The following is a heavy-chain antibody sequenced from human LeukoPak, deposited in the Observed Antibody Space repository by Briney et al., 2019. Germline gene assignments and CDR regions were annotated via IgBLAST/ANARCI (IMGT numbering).Heavy chain of an antibody. V-gene: IGHV3-15*01. CDR3: TTDGVGSTPYYLHY. CDR1: GFTFTNAW. J-gene: IGHJ4*02. D-gene: IGHD1-26*01. Sequence: PGGSLRLSCAASGFTFTNAWMNWVRQAPGKGLEWVGHIKSRTDGGTTDYAAPVKGRFTISRDDSKNTVYLHMNSLKTEDTAVYYCTTDGVGSTPYYLHYWGQGTLVTVSS. CDR2: IKSRTDGGTT.